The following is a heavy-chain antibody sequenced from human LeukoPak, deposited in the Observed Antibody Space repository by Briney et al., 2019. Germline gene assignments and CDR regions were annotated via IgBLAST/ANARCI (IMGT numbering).Heavy chain of an antibody. D-gene: IGHD4-17*01. V-gene: IGHV3-30*18. J-gene: IGHJ4*02. CDR1: GFTFSNIG. Sequence: GGSLRLSCAASGFTFSNIGMHWVRQAPGKGLEWVAVVSYDGSNKYYADSVKGRFTISRDNSKNTLYLQMNSLRAEDTAVYYCAKDSRVTPFDYWGQGTLVTVSS. CDR3: AKDSRVTPFDY. CDR2: VSYDGSNK.